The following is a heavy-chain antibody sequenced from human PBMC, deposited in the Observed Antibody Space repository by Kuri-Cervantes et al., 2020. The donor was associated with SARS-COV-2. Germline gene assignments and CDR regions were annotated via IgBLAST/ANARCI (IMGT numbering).Heavy chain of an antibody. J-gene: IGHJ6*02. D-gene: IGHD3-3*01. V-gene: IGHV4-34*01. CDR2: INHSGNT. CDR1: GGSFSGYY. Sequence: GSLRLSCAVYGGSFSGYYWSWIRQPPGKGLEWIGEINHSGNTNYNPSLKSRVTIFVDTSKNKFSLKLSSVTAADTAVYYCARDQRQEITIFGVVITAYGMDVWGQGTTVTVSS. CDR3: ARDQRQEITIFGVVITAYGMDV.